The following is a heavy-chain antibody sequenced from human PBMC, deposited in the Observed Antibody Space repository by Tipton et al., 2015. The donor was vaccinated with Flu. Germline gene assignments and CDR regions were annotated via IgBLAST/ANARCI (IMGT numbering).Heavy chain of an antibody. V-gene: IGHV3-11*01. J-gene: IGHJ4*02. CDR1: GFTFSDYC. CDR2: IRRRGNTI. Sequence: SLRLSCAASGFTFSDYCMSWIRQAPGKGLEWVSTIRRRGNTIYYADSVKGRFTISRDNANNSLYLQMNTLRAEDTAVYYWARERRYCSSSSCYGGPYFDYWGQGTLVTVSS. CDR3: ARERRYCSSSSCYGGPYFDY. D-gene: IGHD2-2*01.